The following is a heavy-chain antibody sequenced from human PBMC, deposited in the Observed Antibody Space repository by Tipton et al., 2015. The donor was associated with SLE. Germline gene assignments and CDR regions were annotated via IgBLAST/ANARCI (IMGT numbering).Heavy chain of an antibody. V-gene: IGHV4-34*01. Sequence: LRLSCAVYGGSFSGYYWSWIRQPPGKGLEWIGKINPSGSTNYNPSLKSRVTISVDTSKNQFSLKLSSVTAADTAVYYCARRETGDEYFDLWGRGTLVTVSS. CDR2: INPSGST. CDR1: GGSFSGYY. J-gene: IGHJ2*01. D-gene: IGHD7-27*01. CDR3: ARRETGDEYFDL.